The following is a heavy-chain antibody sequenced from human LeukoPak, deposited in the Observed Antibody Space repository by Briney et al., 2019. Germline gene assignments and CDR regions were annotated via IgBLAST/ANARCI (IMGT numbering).Heavy chain of an antibody. J-gene: IGHJ4*02. CDR2: ISYDGSNK. CDR3: ATGGAMRGYWVH. V-gene: IGHV3-30*07. CDR1: GFTFSSYA. Sequence: GGSLRLSCAASGFTFSSYAMHWGRQAPGKGLEGGAVISYDGSNKYYADSVKGRFTISTDNARNSLYLQMNSLRADDTAVYYCATGGAMRGYWVHWGQGTLVTVSS. D-gene: IGHD2-15*01.